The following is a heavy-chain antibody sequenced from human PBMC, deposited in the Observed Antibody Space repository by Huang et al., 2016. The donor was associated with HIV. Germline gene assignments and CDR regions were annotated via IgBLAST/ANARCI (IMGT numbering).Heavy chain of an antibody. CDR3: ARTGVAVSDDPEYFQH. Sequence: QESGPGLVGPSETLSLPCAVSGDSINSNTFYWGWIRRPPGKGLEWIGSIYYSGTTYSNPALKRRARIAVDASKNRIFLHLRSVTAADTGVYYCARTGVAVSDDPEYFQHWGQGALVTIS. CDR2: IYYSGTT. CDR1: GDSINSNTFY. J-gene: IGHJ1*01. D-gene: IGHD3-3*01. V-gene: IGHV4-39*02.